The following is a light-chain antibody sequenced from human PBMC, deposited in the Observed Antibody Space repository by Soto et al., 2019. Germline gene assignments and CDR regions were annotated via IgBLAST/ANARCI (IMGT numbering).Light chain of an antibody. Sequence: EIGLTQSPGTLSLSPGERATLSCMASQSVSNNYLAWYQQKPGQAPRLLIYGASNRATGIPDRFSGSGSGTDFTLTISRLEPEDFAVYYCQQYGGSGTFGQGTKVDIK. CDR2: GAS. CDR3: QQYGGSGT. V-gene: IGKV3-20*01. CDR1: QSVSNNY. J-gene: IGKJ1*01.